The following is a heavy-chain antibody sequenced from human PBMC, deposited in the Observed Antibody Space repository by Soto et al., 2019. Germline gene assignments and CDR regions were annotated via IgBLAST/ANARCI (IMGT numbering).Heavy chain of an antibody. CDR2: ISAYNGNT. CDR3: ARDDYYGSGSSTVDYGMDV. D-gene: IGHD3-10*01. J-gene: IGHJ6*02. CDR1: GYTFTSYG. Sequence: QVQLVQSGAEVKKPGASVKVSCKASGYTFTSYGISWVRQAPGQGLEWMGWISAYNGNTTYAQKLQGRVTMTTDTSTSTAYVERRSLRSDDTAVYYCARDDYYGSGSSTVDYGMDVWGQGTTVTVSS. V-gene: IGHV1-18*01.